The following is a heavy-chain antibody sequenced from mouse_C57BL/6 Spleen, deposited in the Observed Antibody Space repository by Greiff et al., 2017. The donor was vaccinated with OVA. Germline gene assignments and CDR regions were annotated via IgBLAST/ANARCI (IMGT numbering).Heavy chain of an antibody. D-gene: IGHD1-1*01. CDR2: IDPSDSET. V-gene: IGHV1-52*01. CDR1: GYTFTSYW. J-gene: IGHJ1*03. Sequence: VQLQQPGAELVRPGSSVKLSCKASGYTFTSYWMHWVKQSPIQGLEWIGNIDPSDSETHYNQKFKDKATLTVDKSSSTAYMQLSSLTSEDSAVYYCARKDGSRLYWYFDVWGTGTTVTVSS. CDR3: ARKDGSRLYWYFDV.